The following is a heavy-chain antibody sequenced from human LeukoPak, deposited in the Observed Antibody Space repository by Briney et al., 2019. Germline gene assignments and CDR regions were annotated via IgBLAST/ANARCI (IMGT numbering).Heavy chain of an antibody. CDR3: ARGVSSGGSYYFDY. J-gene: IGHJ4*02. D-gene: IGHD1-26*01. V-gene: IGHV4-4*07. CDR1: GGSISSYY. CDR2: IYTSGST. Sequence: SETLSLTCTVSGGSISSYYWSWIRQSAGKGLEWIGRIYTSGSTNYNPSLKSRVTISVDTSKNQFSLKLSSVTAADTAVYYCARGVSSGGSYYFDYWGQGTLVTVSS.